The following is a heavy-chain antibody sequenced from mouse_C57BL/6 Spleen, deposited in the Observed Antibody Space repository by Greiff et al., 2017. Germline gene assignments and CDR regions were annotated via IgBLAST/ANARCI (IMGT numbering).Heavy chain of an antibody. V-gene: IGHV1-55*01. CDR2: IYPGSGST. CDR3: ARSLYDYGAWFAY. J-gene: IGHJ3*01. D-gene: IGHD2-4*01. CDR1: GYTFTSYW. Sequence: QVQLQQPGAELVKPGASVKMSCKASGYTFTSYWITWVKQRPGQGLEWIGDIYPGSGSTNYNEKFKSKATLTVDTSSSTAYMQLSSLTSEDSAVYDCARSLYDYGAWFAYWGQGTLVTVSA.